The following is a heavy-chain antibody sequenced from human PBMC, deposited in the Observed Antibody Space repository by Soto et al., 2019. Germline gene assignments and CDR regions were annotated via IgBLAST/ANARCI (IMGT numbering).Heavy chain of an antibody. D-gene: IGHD5-12*01. Sequence: GGSLRLSCAASGLTFSSYGMHWVRQAPGKGLEWVAVIWYDGSNKYYADSVKGRFTISRDNSKNTLYLQMNSLRAEDTAVYYCAIGYSRYDLFVYWGQGTLLTVS. CDR1: GLTFSSYG. J-gene: IGHJ4*02. V-gene: IGHV3-33*01. CDR3: AIGYSRYDLFVY. CDR2: IWYDGSNK.